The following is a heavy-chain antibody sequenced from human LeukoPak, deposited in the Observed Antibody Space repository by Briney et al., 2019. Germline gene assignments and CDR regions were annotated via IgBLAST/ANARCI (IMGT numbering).Heavy chain of an antibody. D-gene: IGHD6-19*01. V-gene: IGHV4-39*07. Sequence: NPSQTLSLTCTVSGGSISSGSYYWSWIRQPPGKGLEWIGEINHSGSTNYNPSLKSRVTISVDTSKNQFSLKLSSVTAADTAVYYCARDLLDSSGWSPFDPWGQGTLVTVSS. CDR3: ARDLLDSSGWSPFDP. CDR1: GGSISSGSYY. J-gene: IGHJ5*02. CDR2: INHSGST.